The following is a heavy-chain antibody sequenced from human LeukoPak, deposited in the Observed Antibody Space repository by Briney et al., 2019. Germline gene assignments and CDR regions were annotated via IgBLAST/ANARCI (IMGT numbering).Heavy chain of an antibody. D-gene: IGHD2-2*02. V-gene: IGHV4-59*01. J-gene: IGHJ4*02. Sequence: SETLSLTCTVSGGSISSYYWSWIRQPPGKGLEWIGYIYYSGSTNYNPSLKSRVTISVDTSKNQFSLKLSSVTAADTAVYYCARQARDAPVRYCSSTSCYTQFDYWGQGTLVTVSP. CDR1: GGSISSYY. CDR3: ARQARDAPVRYCSSTSCYTQFDY. CDR2: IYYSGST.